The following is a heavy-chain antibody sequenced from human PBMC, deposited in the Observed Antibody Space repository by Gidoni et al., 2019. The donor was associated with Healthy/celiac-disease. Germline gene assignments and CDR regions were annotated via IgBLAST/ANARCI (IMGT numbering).Heavy chain of an antibody. CDR3: TTGEVVVVLDAFDI. D-gene: IGHD3-22*01. J-gene: IGHJ3*02. Sequence: EVQLVVSGGGLVKPGGSLRLPFAASGFTFSNAWMSGVRQAPGKGLEWVGRIKSKTDGGTTDYAAPVKGRFTISRDDSKNTLYLQMNSLKTEDTAVYYCTTGEVVVVLDAFDIWGQGTMVTVSS. V-gene: IGHV3-15*01. CDR2: IKSKTDGGTT. CDR1: GFTFSNAW.